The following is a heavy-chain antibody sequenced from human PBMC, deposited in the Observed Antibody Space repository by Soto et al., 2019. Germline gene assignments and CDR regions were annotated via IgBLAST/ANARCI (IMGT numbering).Heavy chain of an antibody. CDR2: ISAYNGNT. CDR1: GYTFTSYG. V-gene: IGHV1-18*01. CDR3: ARFRGTYYDFWSGPLYFDY. Sequence: ASVKVSCKASGYTFTSYGISWVRQAPGQGLEWMGWISAYNGNTNYAQKLQGRVTMTTDTSTSTAYMELRSLRSDDTAVYYCARFRGTYYDFWSGPLYFDYWGQGTLVTVSS. J-gene: IGHJ4*02. D-gene: IGHD3-3*01.